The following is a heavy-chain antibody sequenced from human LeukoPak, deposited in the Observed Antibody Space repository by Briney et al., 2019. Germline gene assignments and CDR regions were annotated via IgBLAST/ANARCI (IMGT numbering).Heavy chain of an antibody. Sequence: GGSLRLSCAASGFTFTSYWMSWVRQPPGRGLEWVANIHQDGSLQFYVDSVKGRFTVSRDNARNLLYLQMNGLRAEDTAVYCCARAGSSYVEAAYWGLGTLVTVSS. J-gene: IGHJ4*02. CDR2: IHQDGSLQ. CDR1: GFTFTSYW. CDR3: ARAGSSYVEAAY. V-gene: IGHV3-7*01. D-gene: IGHD3-16*01.